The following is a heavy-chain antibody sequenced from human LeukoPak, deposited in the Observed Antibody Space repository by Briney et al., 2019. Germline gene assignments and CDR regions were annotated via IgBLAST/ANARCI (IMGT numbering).Heavy chain of an antibody. CDR2: ISGSGGST. V-gene: IGHV3-23*01. J-gene: IGHJ4*02. D-gene: IGHD3-22*01. Sequence: GGSLRLSCAVSGITVSNYGMSWVRQAPGKGLEWVAGISGSGGSTNYADSVKGRFTISRDKLKNTLYLQMTSLRAEDTAVYFCAKRGVVIRVILVGFHKEAYYFDSWGQGALVTVSS. CDR3: AKRGVVIRVILVGFHKEAYYFDS. CDR1: GITVSNYG.